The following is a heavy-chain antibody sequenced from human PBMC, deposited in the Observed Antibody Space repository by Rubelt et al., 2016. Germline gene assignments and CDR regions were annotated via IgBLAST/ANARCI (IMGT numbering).Heavy chain of an antibody. CDR2: ISTSSTYI. CDR1: GFTFSSYS. Sequence: EVKLVESGGGLVQPGGSLRLSCEVSGFTFSSYSMNWVRQAPGKGLEWVSSISTSSTYIYYADSVKGRFTISRDNAKNSLYLQMNSLRTEDTALYYCAKDKNSYGTSFDFWGQGTLVAVSS. D-gene: IGHD5-18*01. CDR3: AKDKNSYGTSFDF. J-gene: IGHJ4*02. V-gene: IGHV3-21*04.